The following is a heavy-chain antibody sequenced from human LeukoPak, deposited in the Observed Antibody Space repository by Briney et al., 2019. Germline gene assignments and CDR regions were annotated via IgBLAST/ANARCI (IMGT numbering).Heavy chain of an antibody. D-gene: IGHD1-7*01. J-gene: IGHJ4*02. CDR1: GFSLSTSGMC. V-gene: IGHV2-70*11. CDR2: IDWDDDK. CDR3: AWMGTTYYYFDY. Sequence: SGPTLVNPTQTLTLTCTFSGFSLSTSGMCVSWIRQPPGKALEWLARIDWDDDKYYSASLKTRVTISKDTSKNQVVLTMTNMDPVDTATYYCAWMGTTYYYFDYWGQGTLVTVSS.